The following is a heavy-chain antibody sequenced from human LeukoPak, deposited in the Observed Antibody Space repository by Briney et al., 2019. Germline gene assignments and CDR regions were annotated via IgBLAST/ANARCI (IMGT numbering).Heavy chain of an antibody. D-gene: IGHD6-19*01. V-gene: IGHV3-9*01. CDR3: AKAHGSGWYEYFDY. CDR1: GFTFDDYA. CDR2: ISWNSGSI. J-gene: IGHJ4*02. Sequence: GRSLRLSCAASGFTFDDYAMHWVRQAPGEGLEWVSGISWNSGSIGYADSVKGRFTSSRDNAKNSLYLQMNSLRAEDTALYYCAKAHGSGWYEYFDYWGQGTLVTVSS.